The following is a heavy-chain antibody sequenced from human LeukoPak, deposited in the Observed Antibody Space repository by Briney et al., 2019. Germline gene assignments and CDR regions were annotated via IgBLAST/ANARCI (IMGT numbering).Heavy chain of an antibody. CDR3: ARVVGGTWLVDY. CDR1: GFTFSSHA. V-gene: IGHV3-30-3*01. D-gene: IGHD1-26*01. J-gene: IGHJ4*02. Sequence: GRSLRLSCAASGFTFSSHAMHWVRQAPGKGLEWVAFISYDGSTKYYADSVKGPFTISRDNSKSTLYLQMNSLRPEDTAVYYCARVVGGTWLVDYWGQGTLVTVSS. CDR2: ISYDGSTK.